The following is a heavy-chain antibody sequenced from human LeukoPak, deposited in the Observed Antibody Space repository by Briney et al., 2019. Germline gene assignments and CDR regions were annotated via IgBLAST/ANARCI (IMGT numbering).Heavy chain of an antibody. J-gene: IGHJ4*02. CDR2: ISGSGGST. Sequence: GGSLRLSCAASGFTFSSYATSWVRQAPGKGLEWVSAISGSGGSTYYADSVKGRFTISRDNSKNTLYLQMNSLRAEDTAVYYCAKDADIVVVVAADLFDYWGQGTLVTVSS. CDR3: AKDADIVVVVAADLFDY. CDR1: GFTFSSYA. D-gene: IGHD2-15*01. V-gene: IGHV3-23*01.